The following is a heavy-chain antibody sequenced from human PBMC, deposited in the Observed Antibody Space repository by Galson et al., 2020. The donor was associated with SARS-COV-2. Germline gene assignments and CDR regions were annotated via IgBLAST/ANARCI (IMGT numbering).Heavy chain of an antibody. CDR1: GIEVQNHG. CDR2: ISASSASI. V-gene: IGHV3-23*01. CDR3: AKDVKWTYVWGTYSDS. Sequence: GESLKISCLASGIEVQNHGMTWVRQAPGKGLEWVSSISASSASIYYAESVKGRFTVSRDNSQKTLFLQMDSLRAEDTAVYYCAKDVKWTYVWGTYSDSWGQGTLVTVSS. J-gene: IGHJ4*02. D-gene: IGHD3-16*01.